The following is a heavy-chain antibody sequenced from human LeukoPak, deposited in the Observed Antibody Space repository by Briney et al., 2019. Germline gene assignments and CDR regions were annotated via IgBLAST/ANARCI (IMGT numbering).Heavy chain of an antibody. CDR2: INPITGDT. Sequence: ASVKVSCKASGYTFNVNYIHWVRQAPGQGLEWMGWINPITGDTNYAQNFHGRVTMTRDTSISTAYMELSRLTSDDTAVYYCARSRDVGEDYWGQGTLVTVSS. J-gene: IGHJ4*02. V-gene: IGHV1-2*02. CDR3: ARSRDVGEDY. CDR1: GYTFNVNY. D-gene: IGHD3-16*01.